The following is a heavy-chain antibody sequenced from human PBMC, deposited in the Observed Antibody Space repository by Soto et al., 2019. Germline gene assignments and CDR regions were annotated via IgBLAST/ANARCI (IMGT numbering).Heavy chain of an antibody. Sequence: EVQLVESGGGLIQPGGSLRLSCAVSGFTVSNNYMSWVRQAPGKGLEGVSVIYSGGYTAYGDSVKGRFTISRDNSKNTPYLQIKSRGRDHPAVFFWGATPGGGGYWGQGTLVTVSS. D-gene: IGHD3-10*01. CDR3: GATPGGGGY. CDR1: GFTVSNNY. V-gene: IGHV3-53*01. CDR2: IYSGGYT. J-gene: IGHJ4*02.